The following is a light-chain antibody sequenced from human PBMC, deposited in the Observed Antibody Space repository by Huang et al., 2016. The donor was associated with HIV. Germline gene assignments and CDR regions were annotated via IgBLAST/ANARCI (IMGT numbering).Light chain of an antibody. J-gene: IGKJ1*01. V-gene: IGKV4-1*01. CDR3: QQYYSTPA. Sequence: DIVLTQSPDTLAVSLGERATLNCKSSQNVLFSSSNKNYLAGYQQKSGQPPQVLIYWASTRESGVPDRFIGSGSGTNFTLTISSLQAEDVAVYYCQQYYSTPAFGQGTRVEI. CDR1: QNVLFSSSNKNY. CDR2: WAS.